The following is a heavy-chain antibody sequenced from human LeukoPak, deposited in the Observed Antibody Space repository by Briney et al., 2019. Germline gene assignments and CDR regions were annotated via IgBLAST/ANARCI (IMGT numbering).Heavy chain of an antibody. Sequence: ASVTVSCKASGYTFTGYYMHWVRQAPGQGLEWMGWINPNSGGTNYAQKFQGRVTMTRDTSISTAYMELSRLRSDDTAVYYCARGGEYSSRECDYWGQGTLVTVSS. CDR2: INPNSGGT. V-gene: IGHV1-2*02. D-gene: IGHD6-13*01. CDR1: GYTFTGYY. J-gene: IGHJ4*02. CDR3: ARGGEYSSRECDY.